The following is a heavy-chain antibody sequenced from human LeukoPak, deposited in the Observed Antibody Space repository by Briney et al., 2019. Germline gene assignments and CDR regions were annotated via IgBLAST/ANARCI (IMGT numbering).Heavy chain of an antibody. Sequence: ASVKVSCKASGYTFTSYGISWVRQAPGQGLEWMGWISAYNGNTNYAQKLQGRVTMTTDTSTSTAYMELRSLRSDDTAVYYCARSVHCSSTSCYNDYWGQGTLVTVSS. D-gene: IGHD2-2*02. J-gene: IGHJ4*02. CDR2: ISAYNGNT. CDR3: ARSVHCSSTSCYNDY. CDR1: GYTFTSYG. V-gene: IGHV1-18*01.